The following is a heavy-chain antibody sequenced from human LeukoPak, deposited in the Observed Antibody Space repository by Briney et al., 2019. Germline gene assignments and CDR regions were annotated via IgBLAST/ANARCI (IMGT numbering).Heavy chain of an antibody. CDR1: GLTFSSYG. CDR2: VSYDGSNK. J-gene: IGHJ4*02. V-gene: IGHV3-30*18. CDR3: AKDPSDILTGYYTVDY. D-gene: IGHD3-9*01. Sequence: GRSLRLSCAASGLTFSSYGMHWVRQAPGKGLEWVAVVSYDGSNKYYADSVKGRFTISRDNSKNTLYLQMNSLRAEDTAVYYCAKDPSDILTGYYTVDYWGQGTLVTVSS.